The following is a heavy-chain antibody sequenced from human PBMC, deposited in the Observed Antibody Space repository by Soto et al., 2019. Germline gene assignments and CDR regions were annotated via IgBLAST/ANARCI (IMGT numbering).Heavy chain of an antibody. D-gene: IGHD6-13*01. V-gene: IGHV3-11*01. CDR1: GFTFSDYY. Sequence: PGGSLRLSCAASGFTFSDYYMSWIRQAPGKGLEWVSYISSSGSTIYYADSVKGRFTISRDNAKNSLYLQMNSLRAEDTAVYYCARDSVPFXFAIAAAGEGYYYGMDVWGQGTTVTVSS. J-gene: IGHJ6*02. CDR2: ISSSGSTI. CDR3: ARDSVPFXFAIAAAGEGYYYGMDV.